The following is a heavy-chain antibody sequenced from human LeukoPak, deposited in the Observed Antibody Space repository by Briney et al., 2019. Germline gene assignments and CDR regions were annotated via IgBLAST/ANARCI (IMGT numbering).Heavy chain of an antibody. Sequence: SETLSLTCTVSGYSISSGYYWGWIRQPPGKGLEWIGSIYHSGSTYYNPSLKSRVTISVDTSKNQFSLKLSSVTAADTAVYYCARCIRDTAMVQEPDWFDPWGQGTLVTVSS. CDR1: GYSISSGYY. D-gene: IGHD5-18*01. V-gene: IGHV4-38-2*02. J-gene: IGHJ5*02. CDR2: IYHSGST. CDR3: ARCIRDTAMVQEPDWFDP.